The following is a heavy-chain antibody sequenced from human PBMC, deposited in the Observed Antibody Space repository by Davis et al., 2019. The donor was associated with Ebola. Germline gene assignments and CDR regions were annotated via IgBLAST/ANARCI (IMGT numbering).Heavy chain of an antibody. Sequence: GESLKISCAASGFTFSNAWMNWVRQAPGKGLEWVGRIKSKTDGGTTDYAAPVKGRFTISRDDSKNTLYLQMNSLKTEDTAVYYCTTEIRGWELLNYFDYWGQGTLVTVSS. V-gene: IGHV3-15*07. CDR1: GFTFSNAW. D-gene: IGHD1-26*01. J-gene: IGHJ4*02. CDR2: IKSKTDGGTT. CDR3: TTEIRGWELLNYFDY.